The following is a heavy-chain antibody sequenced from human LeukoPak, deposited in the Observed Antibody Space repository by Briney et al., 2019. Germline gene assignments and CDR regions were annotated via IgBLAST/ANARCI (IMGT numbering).Heavy chain of an antibody. J-gene: IGHJ4*02. Sequence: PGESLRVSCAASGFSFSSYGMNWVRQAPGKWLEWLSYLSNTGNIHYAQSVKGRFTISRDNAKNSLYLQMDGLRAEDTAVYYCARRGDTPMIGDHWGQGILVTVAS. V-gene: IGHV3-48*01. CDR2: LSNTGNI. CDR1: GFSFSSYG. CDR3: ARRGDTPMIGDH. D-gene: IGHD5-18*01.